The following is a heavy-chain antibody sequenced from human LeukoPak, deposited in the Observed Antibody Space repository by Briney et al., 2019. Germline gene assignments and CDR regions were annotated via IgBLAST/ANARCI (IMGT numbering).Heavy chain of an antibody. D-gene: IGHD2-2*01. CDR3: ARGLPAALNWFDP. CDR1: GGTFSSYA. CDR2: TIPIFGTA. Sequence: SVKVSCKASGGTFSSYAISWVRQAPGQGLEWMGGTIPIFGTANYAQKFQGRVTITADESTSTAYMELSSLRSEDTAVYYCARGLPAALNWFDPWGQGTLVTVSS. J-gene: IGHJ5*02. V-gene: IGHV1-69*01.